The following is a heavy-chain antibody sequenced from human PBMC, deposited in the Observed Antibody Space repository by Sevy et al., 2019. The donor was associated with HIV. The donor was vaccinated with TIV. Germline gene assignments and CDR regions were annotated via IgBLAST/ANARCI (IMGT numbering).Heavy chain of an antibody. D-gene: IGHD3-3*02. Sequence: GGSLRLSCAASGFTFSNYWMNWVRQAPGKGLEWVANIKQDGSGKYYVDSVKGRFTISRDNTKKSLFLQMNSLRVEDTAVYYCATDMISSLSADALDIWGQGTMVTVSS. CDR2: IKQDGSGK. J-gene: IGHJ3*02. V-gene: IGHV3-7*01. CDR3: ATDMISSLSADALDI. CDR1: GFTFSNYW.